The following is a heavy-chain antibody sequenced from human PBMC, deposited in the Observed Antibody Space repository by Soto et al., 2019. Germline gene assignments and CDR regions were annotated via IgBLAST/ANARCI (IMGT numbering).Heavy chain of an antibody. CDR3: ARADSWEGYFDL. Sequence: QVQLQESGPGLVKPSQTLSLTCTVSGGSISSGGYYWRWIRQHPGQGLEWIGYIYYSGSTYYNPSLKSRVTIAVDTSKNQFSLKLSSVTAADTAVYYCARADSWEGYFDLWGRGTLVTVSS. D-gene: IGHD1-26*01. CDR2: IYYSGST. V-gene: IGHV4-31*03. CDR1: GGSISSGGYY. J-gene: IGHJ2*01.